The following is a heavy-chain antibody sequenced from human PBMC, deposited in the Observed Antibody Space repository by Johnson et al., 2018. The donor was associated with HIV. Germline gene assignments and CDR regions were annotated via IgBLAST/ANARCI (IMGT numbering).Heavy chain of an antibody. CDR1: GFTFSDYY. CDR2: ISRSGST. J-gene: IGHJ3*02. Sequence: QVQLVESGGGLVKPGGSLRLSCAASGFTFSDYYMTWIRQAPGKGLEWVSYISRSGSTYYADSVKGRFTISRDNSKNTLYLQMNSLRAEDTAVYYCSRDRGSRPAVAFDIWGQGTMVTVSS. CDR3: SRDRGSRPAVAFDI. V-gene: IGHV3-11*04.